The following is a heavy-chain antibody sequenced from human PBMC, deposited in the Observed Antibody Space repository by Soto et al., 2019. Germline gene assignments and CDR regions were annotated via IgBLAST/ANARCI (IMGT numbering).Heavy chain of an antibody. CDR3: ARAPSGDFWSGYYHNWFDP. CDR1: GGSISSSSEY. CDR2: IYYSGTT. V-gene: IGHV4-39*01. J-gene: IGHJ5*02. D-gene: IGHD3-3*01. Sequence: SETQCLTWNVSGGSISSSSEYWGRIRQTPGKGLESIGSIYYSGTTYYNPSLKSRVTISVDTSKNQFSLKLSSVTAADTAVYYCARAPSGDFWSGYYHNWFDPWGQGTLVTVSS.